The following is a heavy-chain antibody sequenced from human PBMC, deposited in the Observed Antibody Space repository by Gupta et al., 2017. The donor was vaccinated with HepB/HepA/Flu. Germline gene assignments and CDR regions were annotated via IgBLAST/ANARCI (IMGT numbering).Heavy chain of an antibody. CDR2: INNDGSST. CDR3: TRGMSIAGRSTFDY. D-gene: IGHD6-6*01. V-gene: IGHV3-74*01. Sequence: EVQLVESGGGLVQPGGSLRLSCAASGFTFSSHWVHWVRQAPGKGLVWASRINNDGSSTNYADSVKGRFTISRDNTKNTLFLQMNSLRAEDTAVYYCTRGMSIAGRSTFDYWGQGTLVTVSS. CDR1: GFTFSSHW. J-gene: IGHJ4*02.